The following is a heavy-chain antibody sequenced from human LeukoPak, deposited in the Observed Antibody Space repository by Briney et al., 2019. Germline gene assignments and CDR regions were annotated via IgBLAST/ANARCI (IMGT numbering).Heavy chain of an antibody. CDR2: INPSGGST. V-gene: IGHV1-46*01. D-gene: IGHD4-17*01. CDR3: ASLSYGDYDAFDI. Sequence: ASVKVSCKASGYTFTSYYMHWVRQAPGQGLEWMGIINPSGGSTSYAQKFQGRVTMTRDTSTSTAYMELRSLRSDDTAVYYCASLSYGDYDAFDIWGQGTMVTVSS. J-gene: IGHJ3*02. CDR1: GYTFTSYY.